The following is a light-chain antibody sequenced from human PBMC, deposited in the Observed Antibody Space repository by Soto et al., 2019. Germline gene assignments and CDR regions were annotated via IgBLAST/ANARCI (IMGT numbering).Light chain of an antibody. V-gene: IGKV1-5*03. J-gene: IGKJ1*01. CDR1: QTIFSW. CDR3: QQYSAYWT. Sequence: IQMTQSPSTLSASVGDRVSITCRASQTIFSWLAWYQQKPGKAPKLLIYKASSLESGVPSRFSGSGSGTEFTLTISSLQSDDFATYYCQQYSAYWTFGQGTKVDIK. CDR2: KAS.